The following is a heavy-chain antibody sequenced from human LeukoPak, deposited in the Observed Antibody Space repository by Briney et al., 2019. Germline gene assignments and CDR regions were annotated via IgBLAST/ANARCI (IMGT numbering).Heavy chain of an antibody. D-gene: IGHD5-18*01. J-gene: IGHJ4*02. CDR3: ATSGRGYNYGHDY. CDR2: IYYSGST. Sequence: PSETQSLTCTVSGGSISSGGYYWTWIRQHPGKGLEWIGYIYYSGSTYYNPSLKSRVTMSVDTSKNQFSLKLTSVTAADTAVYYCATSGRGYNYGHDYWGQGTLVTVSS. V-gene: IGHV4-31*03. CDR1: GGSISSGGYY.